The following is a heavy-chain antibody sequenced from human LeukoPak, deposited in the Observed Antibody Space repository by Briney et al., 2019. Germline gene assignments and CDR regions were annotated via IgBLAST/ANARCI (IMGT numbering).Heavy chain of an antibody. CDR2: INPNSGGT. CDR1: GYTFSGHY. D-gene: IGHD3-10*01. CDR3: ARGGITMVQGVIIRNWFDP. Sequence: ASVKVSCKASGYTFSGHYMHWARQAPGQGLEWMGWINPNSGGTNYAQKFQGRVTMTRDTSISTAYMELSRLRSDDTAVYYCARGGITMVQGVIIRNWFDPWGQGTLVTVSS. J-gene: IGHJ5*02. V-gene: IGHV1-2*02.